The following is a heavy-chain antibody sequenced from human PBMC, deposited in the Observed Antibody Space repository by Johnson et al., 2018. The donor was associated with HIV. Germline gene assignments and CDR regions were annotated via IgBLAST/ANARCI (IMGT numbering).Heavy chain of an antibody. Sequence: QVQLMESGGGLAKPAWSPRLSCATSGFTFSDYNMSWIRQAPGKGLEWVAVISYDGSNKYYADSVKGRFTISRDNSKNTLYLQMNSLRAEDTAVYYCAKDREGSGWYEGVAFDIWGQGTIVTVSS. D-gene: IGHD6-19*01. CDR2: ISYDGSNK. V-gene: IGHV3-30*18. CDR1: GFTFSDYN. J-gene: IGHJ3*02. CDR3: AKDREGSGWYEGVAFDI.